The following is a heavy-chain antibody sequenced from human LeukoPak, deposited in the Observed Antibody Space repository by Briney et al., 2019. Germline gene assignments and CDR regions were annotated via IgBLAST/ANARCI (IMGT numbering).Heavy chain of an antibody. Sequence: PSETLSLTCTVSGDSLSGLPYSWGWVRQSPGKGLEWIAYMYYDEHTYYNPSLKSRVTISVDTSKMHSSLSLSSVTAADTAIYYCVRYRSTSYRFDNWGQGTLVTVSS. V-gene: IGHV4-39*02. J-gene: IGHJ4*02. CDR1: GDSLSGLPYS. D-gene: IGHD6-19*01. CDR2: MYYDEHT. CDR3: VRYRSTSYRFDN.